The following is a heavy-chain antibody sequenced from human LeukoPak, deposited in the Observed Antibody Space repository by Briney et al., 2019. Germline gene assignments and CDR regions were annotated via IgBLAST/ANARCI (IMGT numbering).Heavy chain of an antibody. D-gene: IGHD3-10*01. J-gene: IGHJ3*02. CDR1: GFTFSDHY. CDR3: AREGSGSAFDI. V-gene: IGHV3-72*01. Sequence: GSLRPSCAASGFTFSDHYMDWVRQAPGKGLEWVGRTRNKANSYTTEYAASVKGRFTISRDDSKNSLYLQMNSLKTEDTAVYYCAREGSGSAFDIWGQGTMVTVSS. CDR2: TRNKANSYTT.